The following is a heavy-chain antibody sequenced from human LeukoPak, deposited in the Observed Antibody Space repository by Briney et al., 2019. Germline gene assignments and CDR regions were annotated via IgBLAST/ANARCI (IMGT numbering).Heavy chain of an antibody. V-gene: IGHV4-59*08. CDR2: IYYSGST. D-gene: IGHD4-23*01. CDR1: GGSIGSYY. Sequence: SETLSLTCTVSGGSIGSYYWNWIRQPPGKGLEWIGYIYYSGSTNYNPSLKSRVTISIDMSKSQFSLKLSSLTAADTAVYYCARGDDYGGNCFDYWGQGTLVTVSS. J-gene: IGHJ4*02. CDR3: ARGDDYGGNCFDY.